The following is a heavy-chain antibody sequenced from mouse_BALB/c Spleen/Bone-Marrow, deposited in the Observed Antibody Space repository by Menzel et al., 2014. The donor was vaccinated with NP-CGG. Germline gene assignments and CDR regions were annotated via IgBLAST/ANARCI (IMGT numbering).Heavy chain of an antibody. D-gene: IGHD1-2*01. CDR2: IYPYNGGT. CDR1: GYTFTDYN. J-gene: IGHJ2*01. CDR3: ATRFITTAGY. V-gene: IGHV1S29*02. Sequence: VQLQQSGPELVKPGASVKISCKASGYTFTDYNMHWVKQSQGKSLEWIGYIYPYNGGTGYNQKFKSKATLTVDNSSSTAYMELRSLTSEDSAVYYCATRFITTAGYWGQGTTLTVSS.